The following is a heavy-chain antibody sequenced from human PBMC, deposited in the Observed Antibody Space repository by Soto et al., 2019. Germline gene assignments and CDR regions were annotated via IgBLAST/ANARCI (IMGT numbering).Heavy chain of an antibody. D-gene: IGHD1-1*01. V-gene: IGHV4-59*08. J-gene: IGHJ5*02. CDR1: GGSISSDY. Sequence: NPSETLSLTCTVSGGSISSDYWSWLRQSPGKGLEWIGYIYYSGNTKYNPSLESRVTISIDASKNQVSLNLRSVTAADTAVYYCAKQGGKYGIRTFDPWGQGTLVTVS. CDR2: IYYSGNT. CDR3: AKQGGKYGIRTFDP.